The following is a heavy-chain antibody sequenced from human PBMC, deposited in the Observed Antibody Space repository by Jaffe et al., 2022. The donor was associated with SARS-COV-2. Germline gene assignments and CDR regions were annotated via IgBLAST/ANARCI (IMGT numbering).Heavy chain of an antibody. CDR1: GFTFSSYA. CDR3: AKVHYPPSDYGDYAGYYYYMDV. D-gene: IGHD4-17*01. CDR2: ISGSGGST. V-gene: IGHV3-23*04. J-gene: IGHJ6*03. Sequence: EVQLVESGGGLVQPGGSLRLSCAASGFTFSSYAMSWVRQAPGKGLEWVSAISGSGGSTYYADSVKGRFTISRDNSKNTLYLQMNSLRAEDTAVYYCAKVHYPPSDYGDYAGYYYYMDVWGKGTTVTVSS.